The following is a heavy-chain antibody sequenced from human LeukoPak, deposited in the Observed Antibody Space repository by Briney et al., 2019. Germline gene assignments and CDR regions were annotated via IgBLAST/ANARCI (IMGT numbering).Heavy chain of an antibody. V-gene: IGHV6-1*01. D-gene: IGHD3-10*01. CDR3: VRDSDDYYWALDF. J-gene: IGHJ4*02. CDR2: TYYRSRWGN. Sequence: KGSQTLSLTCAISGDSVSNNIATWNWVRQSPSRGLEWLGRTYYRSRWGNDYAISVKSRITINPDTSRNQFSLQLNSVTPEDTAVYYCVRDSDDYYWALDFWGQGTLVTVSS. CDR1: GDSVSNNIAT.